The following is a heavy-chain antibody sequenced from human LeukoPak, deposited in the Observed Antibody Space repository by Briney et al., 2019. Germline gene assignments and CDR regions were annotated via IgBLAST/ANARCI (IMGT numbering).Heavy chain of an antibody. CDR2: INIDGGTT. D-gene: IGHD6-13*01. CDR3: ARGGAAAGIPADY. CDR1: GSTFSSYW. Sequence: GGSLRLSCAASGSTFSSYWMHWDRQAPGKGLVWVSRINIDGGTTTYVDSVKGRFTISRDNAKNMLYLQMNSLRAEDTAVYYCARGGAAAGIPADYWGQGTLVTVSS. V-gene: IGHV3-74*01. J-gene: IGHJ4*02.